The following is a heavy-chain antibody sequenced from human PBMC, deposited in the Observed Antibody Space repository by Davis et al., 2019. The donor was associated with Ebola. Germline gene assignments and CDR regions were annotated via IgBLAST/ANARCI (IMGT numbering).Heavy chain of an antibody. J-gene: IGHJ6*04. Sequence: SETLSLTCSVSGDSISGYYWSWIRQTPGKGLEWIGYIFHSGSTNYNPSLKSRVTISVDMAKSQVSLKLNSVTAADTAVYYCARSGPSFGVVKYHYGMDVWGKGTTVTVSS. CDR1: GDSISGYY. CDR2: IFHSGST. V-gene: IGHV4-59*08. CDR3: ARSGPSFGVVKYHYGMDV. D-gene: IGHD3-3*01.